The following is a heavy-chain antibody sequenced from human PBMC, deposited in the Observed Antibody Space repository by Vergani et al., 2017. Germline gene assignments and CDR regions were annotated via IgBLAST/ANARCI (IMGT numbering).Heavy chain of an antibody. CDR2: IYYSGST. CDR1: GGSISSYY. Sequence: QVQLQESGPGLVKPSETLSLTCTVSGGSISSYYWRWIRQPPGKGLEWIGYIYYSGSTNYNPSLKSRVTISVDPSKNQFSLKLSSVTAADTAVYYCARDRITMVRGVIIHNWFDPWGQGTLVTVSS. J-gene: IGHJ5*02. D-gene: IGHD3-10*01. CDR3: ARDRITMVRGVIIHNWFDP. V-gene: IGHV4-59*01.